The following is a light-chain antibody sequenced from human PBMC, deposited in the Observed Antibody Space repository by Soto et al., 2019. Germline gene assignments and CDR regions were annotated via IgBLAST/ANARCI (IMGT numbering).Light chain of an antibody. V-gene: IGKV3-20*01. CDR2: AAS. J-gene: IGKJ1*01. CDR1: QSVSSYY. Sequence: EIVLTQSPGTLSLSPGERAHLSFRASQSVSSYYLAWYQQKPGQAPRLLIYAASSRATGIPDRFSGGGSGTDFTLTISRLEPEDFAVYYCQQCGSSPWTFGQGTKVDIK. CDR3: QQCGSSPWT.